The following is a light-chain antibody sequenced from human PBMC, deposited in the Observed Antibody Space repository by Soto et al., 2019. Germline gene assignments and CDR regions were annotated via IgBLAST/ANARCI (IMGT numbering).Light chain of an antibody. Sequence: QSVLTQPPSVSGAPGQRVTISCTGSSSNIGAGYHVHWYQQLPGAAPKLLIFGDSNRPSGVPDRFSGSKSGTSAPLAITGLQADDEADYYCQSSDSRLSGSDVFGTGTKVTVL. CDR2: GDS. V-gene: IGLV1-40*01. CDR3: QSSDSRLSGSDV. CDR1: SSNIGAGYH. J-gene: IGLJ1*01.